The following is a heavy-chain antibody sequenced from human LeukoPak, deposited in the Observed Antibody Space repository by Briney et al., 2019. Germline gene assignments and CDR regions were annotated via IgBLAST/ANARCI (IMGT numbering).Heavy chain of an antibody. Sequence: PGGSLRLSCAASGFTFSSYNMNWVRQAPGKGLEWVSSISSSSSYIYYADSVKGRFTISRDNAKNSLYLQMNSLRSDDTAVYYCARDPGYCSSTSCYALDYWGQGTLVTVSS. CDR3: ARDPGYCSSTSCYALDY. CDR2: ISSSSSYI. V-gene: IGHV3-21*04. J-gene: IGHJ4*02. CDR1: GFTFSSYN. D-gene: IGHD2-2*01.